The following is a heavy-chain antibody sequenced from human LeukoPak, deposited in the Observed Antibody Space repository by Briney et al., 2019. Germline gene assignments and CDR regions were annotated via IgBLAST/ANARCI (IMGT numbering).Heavy chain of an antibody. D-gene: IGHD6-19*01. Sequence: GGSLRLSCAASGLTFSRHDMHWVRQVTGEGVEWVSDIGTLADTFYSDSVKGRFTISRENANNSLYLQMNSLRAGDTAVYYCATGRSSGWSYAFDIWGRGTMVTVSS. J-gene: IGHJ3*02. CDR2: IGTLADT. CDR1: GLTFSRHD. V-gene: IGHV3-13*01. CDR3: ATGRSSGWSYAFDI.